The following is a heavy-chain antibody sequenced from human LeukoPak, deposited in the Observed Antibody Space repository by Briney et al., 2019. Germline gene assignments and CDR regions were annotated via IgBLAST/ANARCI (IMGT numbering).Heavy chain of an antibody. D-gene: IGHD6-13*01. CDR3: ARGPYGSSWLGWFDP. Sequence: SETLSLTCTVSGGSISSYYWSWIRQPPGKGLEWIGYIYYSGSTNYNPSLKSRVTISVDTSKNQFSLKLSSVTAADTAVYYCARGPYGSSWLGWFDPWGQGTLVTVSS. J-gene: IGHJ5*02. V-gene: IGHV4-59*08. CDR1: GGSISSYY. CDR2: IYYSGST.